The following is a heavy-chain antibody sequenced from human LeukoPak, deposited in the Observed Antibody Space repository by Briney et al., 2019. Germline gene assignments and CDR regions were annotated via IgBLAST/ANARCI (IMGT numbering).Heavy chain of an antibody. D-gene: IGHD5-18*01. J-gene: IGHJ6*02. CDR2: INPNSGGT. CDR1: GYTFTGYY. V-gene: IGHV1-2*02. Sequence: GASVKVSCKASGYTFTGYYMHWVRQAPGQGLEWMGWINPNSGGTNYAQKFQGRVTMTRDTSIGTAYMELSRLRSDDTAVYYCARDQGGIQLWLRYGYYGMDVWGQGTTVTVSS. CDR3: ARDQGGIQLWLRYGYYGMDV.